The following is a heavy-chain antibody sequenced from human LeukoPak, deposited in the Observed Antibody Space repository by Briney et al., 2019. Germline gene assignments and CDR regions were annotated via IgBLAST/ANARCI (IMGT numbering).Heavy chain of an antibody. D-gene: IGHD3-10*01. Sequence: SQTLSLTCAISGDSVSSNSAAWSWIRQSPSRGLEWLGRTYYRSKWYNDYAVSVKSRITINPDTSKNQFSLQLNSVTPEDTAVYYCARDMGRYYYGMDVWGQGTTVTVSS. V-gene: IGHV6-1*01. CDR1: GDSVSSNSAA. CDR2: TYYRSKWYN. J-gene: IGHJ6*02. CDR3: ARDMGRYYYGMDV.